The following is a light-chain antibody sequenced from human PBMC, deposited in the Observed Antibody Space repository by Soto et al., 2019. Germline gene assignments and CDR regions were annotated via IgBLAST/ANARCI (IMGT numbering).Light chain of an antibody. Sequence: EIVMTQSPGTLSLSPGETATLSCRASQSVRSSYLAWYQQKPGQAPRLLIYGVSNRATGIPDRFSGSGSETHFTLTINGLEPEDFTMYFCQQYGSSPWTFGQGTKVDIK. CDR1: QSVRSSY. J-gene: IGKJ1*01. V-gene: IGKV3-20*01. CDR2: GVS. CDR3: QQYGSSPWT.